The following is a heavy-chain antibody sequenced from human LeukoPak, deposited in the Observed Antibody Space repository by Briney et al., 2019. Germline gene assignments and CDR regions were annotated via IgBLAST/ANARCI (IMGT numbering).Heavy chain of an antibody. CDR2: VDPEDGET. CDR1: GYTFTDYY. J-gene: IGHJ4*02. Sequence: ASVKVPCKVSGYTFTDYYMHWVQQAPGKGLEWMGLVDPEDGETIYAEKFQGRVTITADTSTDTVYMELSSLRSEDTAVYYCATARYSSGWAFDYWGQGTLVTVSS. D-gene: IGHD6-19*01. CDR3: ATARYSSGWAFDY. V-gene: IGHV1-69-2*01.